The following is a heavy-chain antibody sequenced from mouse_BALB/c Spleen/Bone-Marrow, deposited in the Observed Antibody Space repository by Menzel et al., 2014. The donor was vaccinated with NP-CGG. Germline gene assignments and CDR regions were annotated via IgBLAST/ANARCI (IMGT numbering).Heavy chain of an antibody. Sequence: VQLQQPGAELVKPGASVKLSCTASGFNIKDTYMHWVKQRPEQGLEWIGRIDPANGNTKYDPKFQGKATITADTSSNTAYLQLSSLTSEDTAVYYCAMYHYGSSLFAYWGQGTLVTVSA. D-gene: IGHD1-1*01. J-gene: IGHJ3*01. CDR1: GFNIKDTY. CDR3: AMYHYGSSLFAY. V-gene: IGHV14-3*02. CDR2: IDPANGNT.